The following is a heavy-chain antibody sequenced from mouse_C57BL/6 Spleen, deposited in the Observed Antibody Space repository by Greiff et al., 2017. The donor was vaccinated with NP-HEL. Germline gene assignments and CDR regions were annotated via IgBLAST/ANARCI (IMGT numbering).Heavy chain of an antibody. Sequence: VKLMESDAELVKPGASVKISCKVSGYTFTDHTIHWMKQRPEQGLEWIGYIYPRDGSTKYNQKFKGKATLTVDTSSSTAYMQLSSLTSEDSAVYYCALLTTVVAKRGYFDYWGQGTTLTVSS. J-gene: IGHJ2*01. D-gene: IGHD1-1*01. V-gene: IGHV1-78*01. CDR1: GYTFTDHT. CDR3: ALLTTVVAKRGYFDY. CDR2: IYPRDGST.